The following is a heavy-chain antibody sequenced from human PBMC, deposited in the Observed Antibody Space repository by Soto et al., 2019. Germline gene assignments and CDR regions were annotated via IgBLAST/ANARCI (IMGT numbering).Heavy chain of an antibody. CDR1: GFTFSSYA. Sequence: QVQLVESGGGVVQPGRSLRLSCAASGFTFSSYAMHWVRQAPGKGLEWVAVISYDGSNKYYADSVKGRFTISRDNSKNTLYLQMNSMRAEDTAVYYCARDAMKRYCISTSCYAYYYGMDVWGQGTTVTVSS. D-gene: IGHD2-2*01. J-gene: IGHJ6*02. V-gene: IGHV3-30-3*01. CDR3: ARDAMKRYCISTSCYAYYYGMDV. CDR2: ISYDGSNK.